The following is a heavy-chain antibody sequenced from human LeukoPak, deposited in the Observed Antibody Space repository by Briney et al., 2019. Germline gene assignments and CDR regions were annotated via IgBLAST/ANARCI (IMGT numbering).Heavy chain of an antibody. CDR2: ISAYNGNT. CDR3: ARVFLSSGWMGKLWDY. V-gene: IGHV1-18*01. CDR1: GYTFTSYG. Sequence: ASVKVSCKASGYTFTSYGISWVRQAPGQGLEWMGWISAYNGNTNYAQKLQGRVTMTTDTSTSTAYIELRSLRSDDTAVYYCARVFLSSGWMGKLWDYWGQGTLVTVSS. J-gene: IGHJ4*02. D-gene: IGHD6-19*01.